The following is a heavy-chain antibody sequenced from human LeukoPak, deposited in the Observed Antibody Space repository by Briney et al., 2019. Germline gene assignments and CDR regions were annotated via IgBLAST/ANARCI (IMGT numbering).Heavy chain of an antibody. CDR2: IYYSGST. CDR1: DGSISSYY. Sequence: PSETLSLTCTVSDGSISSYYWSWIRQPPGKGLEGIGYIYYSGSTNYNPSLTSRVTMSVDTSKTQFSLKLSSVTAADTAVYYCARAPSGWDAFDIWGQGTMVTVSS. D-gene: IGHD6-19*01. J-gene: IGHJ3*02. V-gene: IGHV4-59*01. CDR3: ARAPSGWDAFDI.